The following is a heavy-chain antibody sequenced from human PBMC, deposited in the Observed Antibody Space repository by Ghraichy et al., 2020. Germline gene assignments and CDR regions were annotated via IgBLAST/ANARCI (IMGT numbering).Heavy chain of an antibody. D-gene: IGHD1-26*01. Sequence: ASVKVSCKASGYPFTSYDINWVRQATGQGLEWMGWMNPNSANTGYAQKFQGRVTITRNTSISTAYMELSSLRSEDTAVYYCARGPRYSGSYYLNYWGQGILVTVSS. J-gene: IGHJ4*02. V-gene: IGHV1-8*01. CDR3: ARGPRYSGSYYLNY. CDR1: GYPFTSYD. CDR2: MNPNSANT.